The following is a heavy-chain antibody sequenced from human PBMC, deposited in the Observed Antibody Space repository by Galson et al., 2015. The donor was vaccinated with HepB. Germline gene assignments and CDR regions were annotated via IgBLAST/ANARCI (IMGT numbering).Heavy chain of an antibody. J-gene: IGHJ5*02. D-gene: IGHD3-22*01. CDR2: LIPIFGAV. CDR3: AREALGYDSSGYYWFDP. Sequence: SVKVSCKASGGIFSKYAIVWVRQAPGQGLEWMGGLIPIFGAVKYAQKFQGRITITADESTSTAYMELSGLRSEDTAVYYCAREALGYDSSGYYWFDPWGQETLVTVSS. V-gene: IGHV1-69*13. CDR1: GGIFSKYA.